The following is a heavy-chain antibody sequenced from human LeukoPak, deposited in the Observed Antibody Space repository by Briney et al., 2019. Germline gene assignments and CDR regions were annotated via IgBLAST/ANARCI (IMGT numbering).Heavy chain of an antibody. CDR1: GYSFTSYW. J-gene: IGHJ4*02. CDR3: AILGAGYCSSTSCGPSFDY. D-gene: IGHD2-2*03. Sequence: KPGESLKISCKGSGYSFTSYWIGWVRQMPGKGLEWMGIIYPGDSDTRYSPSFQGQVTISADKSISTAYLQWSSLKASDTAMYYCAILGAGYCSSTSCGPSFDYWGQGTLVSVSS. CDR2: IYPGDSDT. V-gene: IGHV5-51*01.